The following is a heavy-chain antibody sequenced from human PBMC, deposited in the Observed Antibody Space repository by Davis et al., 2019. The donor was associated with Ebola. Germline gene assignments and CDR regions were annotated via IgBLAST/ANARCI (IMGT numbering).Heavy chain of an antibody. J-gene: IGHJ4*02. CDR1: GFTFSSYW. CDR2: IKQDGSEK. Sequence: GESLKISCAASGFTFSSYWMSWVRQAPGKGLEWVANIKQDGSEKYYVDSVKGRFTISRDNAKNSLYLQMNSLRAEDTAVYYCARPDRSIRTTPGYWGQGTLVTVSS. D-gene: IGHD1/OR15-1a*01. CDR3: ARPDRSIRTTPGY. V-gene: IGHV3-7*01.